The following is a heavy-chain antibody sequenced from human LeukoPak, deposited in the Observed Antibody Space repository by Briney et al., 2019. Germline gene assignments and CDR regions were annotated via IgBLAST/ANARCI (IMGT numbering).Heavy chain of an antibody. CDR2: ISSSGSTI. J-gene: IGHJ4*02. CDR3: ANSNGEPTYYYGSGSYYPTDY. D-gene: IGHD3-10*01. CDR1: GFTFSDYY. V-gene: IGHV3-11*01. Sequence: PGGSLRLSCAASGFTFSDYYMSWIRQAPGKGLEWVSYISSSGSTIYYADSVKGRFTISRDNAKNSLYLQMNSPRAEDTAVYYCANSNGEPTYYYGSGSYYPTDYWGQGTLVTVSS.